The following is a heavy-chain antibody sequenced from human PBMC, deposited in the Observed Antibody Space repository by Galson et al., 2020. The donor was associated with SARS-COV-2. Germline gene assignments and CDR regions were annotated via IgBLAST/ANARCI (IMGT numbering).Heavy chain of an antibody. CDR3: ARVDGYNTPLGY. D-gene: IGHD5-12*01. J-gene: IGHJ4*02. CDR2: INSDGSSI. V-gene: IGHV3-74*01. CDR1: GFTFSRYW. Sequence: GGSLRLSCAASGFTFSRYWMHWVRQAPGKGLVWVSRINSDGSSISYADSVKGRFTISRDNAKNTLYLQMNSLRAEDTAVYYCARVDGYNTPLGYWGQGTLVTVSS.